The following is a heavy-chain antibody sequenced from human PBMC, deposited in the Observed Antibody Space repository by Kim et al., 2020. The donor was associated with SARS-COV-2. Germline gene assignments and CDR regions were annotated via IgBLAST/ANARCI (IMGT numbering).Heavy chain of an antibody. CDR2: ISYDGNDK. D-gene: IGHD4-17*01. J-gene: IGHJ4*02. V-gene: IGHV3-30*18. CDR1: GFTFSNYG. Sequence: GGSLRLSCAASGFTFSNYGMHWVRQAPGKGLEWVAIISYDGNDKHYVDSVKGRFTVSRDNSKNTIYLQMDSLRPEDTALFYCAKDLHGARDGFHSGADYWGQGTLVTVSS. CDR3: AKDLHGARDGFHSGADY.